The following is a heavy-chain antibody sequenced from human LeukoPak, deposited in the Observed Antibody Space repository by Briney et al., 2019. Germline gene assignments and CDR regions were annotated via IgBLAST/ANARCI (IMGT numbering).Heavy chain of an antibody. V-gene: IGHV3-30-3*01. CDR3: ARDPEEYSSSSFNDY. J-gene: IGHJ4*02. D-gene: IGHD6-6*01. CDR2: ISYDGSNK. Sequence: GGSLRLSCAASGFTFSSYAMHWVRQAPGKGLEWVAVISYDGSNKYYADSVKGRFTISRDNSKNTLYLQMNSLRAEDTAVYYCARDPEEYSSSSFNDYWGQGTLVTVSS. CDR1: GFTFSSYA.